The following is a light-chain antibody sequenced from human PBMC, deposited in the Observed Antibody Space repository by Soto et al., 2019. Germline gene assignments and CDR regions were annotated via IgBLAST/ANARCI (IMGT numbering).Light chain of an antibody. V-gene: IGKV3-20*01. CDR3: QQYGSSGT. CDR1: QSVSNNY. J-gene: IGKJ1*01. CDR2: GAS. Sequence: EIVFTQSPGNLSLSPGEGATLSCRASQSVSNNYLAWYQQKPGQAPRLLIYGASSRATGIPDRFSGSGSGTDFTLTISRLEPEDFAVYYCQQYGSSGTFGQGTKVDIK.